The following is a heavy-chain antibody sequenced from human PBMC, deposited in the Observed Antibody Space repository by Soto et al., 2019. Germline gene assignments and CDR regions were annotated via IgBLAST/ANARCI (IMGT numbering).Heavy chain of an antibody. Sequence: EVQLVESGGGLVQPGGSLKLSCAASGFTFSGSAMHWVRQASGKGLEWVGRIRSKANSYATAYVASVKGRFTISRDDSKNTAYLQMNSLKTEDTAVYYCTSHYDFWSGYSWFDPWGQGTLVTVSS. CDR1: GFTFSGSA. V-gene: IGHV3-73*02. D-gene: IGHD3-3*01. CDR2: IRSKANSYAT. J-gene: IGHJ5*02. CDR3: TSHYDFWSGYSWFDP.